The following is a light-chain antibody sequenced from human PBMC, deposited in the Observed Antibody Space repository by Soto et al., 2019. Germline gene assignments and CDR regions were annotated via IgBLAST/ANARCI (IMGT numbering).Light chain of an antibody. CDR3: RAYADSWV. V-gene: IGLV2-11*01. Sequence: QSALTQPRSVSGSPGQSVTISCTGTSSDVGGYNYVSWYQQYPGKAPKLMISDVSKRPSGVPDRFSGSKSGNTASLTISGLQAEDEADYYCRAYADSWVFGGGTKLTVL. CDR2: DVS. J-gene: IGLJ3*02. CDR1: SSDVGGYNY.